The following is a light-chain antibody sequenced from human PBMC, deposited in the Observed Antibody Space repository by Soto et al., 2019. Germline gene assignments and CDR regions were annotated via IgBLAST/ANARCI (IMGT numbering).Light chain of an antibody. CDR2: CAS. CDR3: HQYYRTPACT. V-gene: IGKV4-1*01. Sequence: DIVMTQSPDSLAVSLGERATINCKSSQSVLYSSNNKNYLAWYQQKPGQPPKLLIYCASTRQSGGPDRFSGSGSGTDFTLTISSLQAEDVAVYYCHQYYRTPACTFGGGTKVEIK. CDR1: QSVLYSSNNKNY. J-gene: IGKJ4*01.